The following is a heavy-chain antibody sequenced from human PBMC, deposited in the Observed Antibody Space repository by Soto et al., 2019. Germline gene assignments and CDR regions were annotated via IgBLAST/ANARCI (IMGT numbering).Heavy chain of an antibody. Sequence: GGSLRLSCTASGFTFGDYGMSWFRQAPGKGLEWVGFIRSKAYGGTTEYAASVKGRFTISRDDSKSIAYLQMNSLKTEDTAVYYCTRFPPNKYSSGEFDYWGQGTLVTVSS. V-gene: IGHV3-49*03. CDR1: GFTFGDYG. J-gene: IGHJ4*02. D-gene: IGHD6-19*01. CDR2: IRSKAYGGTT. CDR3: TRFPPNKYSSGEFDY.